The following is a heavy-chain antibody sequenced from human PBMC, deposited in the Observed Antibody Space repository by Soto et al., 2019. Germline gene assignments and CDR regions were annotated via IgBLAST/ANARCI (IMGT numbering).Heavy chain of an antibody. D-gene: IGHD5-12*01. Sequence: PGGSLRLSCAASGFTFRDHAMHWFRQAPGKGREWLAIIWNDGSNKFYAGSVQGRFTISRDNSKNTVYLQMNTLSAEDTAVYYCARALFPDVDIYAMDVWGQGATVTVSS. CDR3: ARALFPDVDIYAMDV. J-gene: IGHJ6*02. CDR1: GFTFRDHA. V-gene: IGHV3-33*01. CDR2: IWNDGSNK.